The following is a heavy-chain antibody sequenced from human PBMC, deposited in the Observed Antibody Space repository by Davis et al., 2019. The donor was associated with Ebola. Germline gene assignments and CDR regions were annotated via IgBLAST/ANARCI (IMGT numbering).Heavy chain of an antibody. CDR2: ISWNSGSI. D-gene: IGHD6-6*01. CDR3: AREYSSSGGYFDY. Sequence: PGGSLRLSCAASGFTFDDYAMHWVRQAPGKGLEWVSGISWNSGSIGYADSVKGRFTISRDNAKNSLYLQMNSLRAEDMALYYCAREYSSSGGYFDYWGQGTLVTVSS. CDR1: GFTFDDYA. J-gene: IGHJ4*02. V-gene: IGHV3-9*03.